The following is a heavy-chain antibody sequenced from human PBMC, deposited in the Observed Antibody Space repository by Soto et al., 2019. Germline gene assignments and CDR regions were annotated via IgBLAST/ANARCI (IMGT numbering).Heavy chain of an antibody. CDR3: AREGVAPYYYYGMDV. V-gene: IGHV1-18*01. Sequence: ASVKXSCKASGYTFTRSGISGVRQAPGQGLEWMGWISTYNGDTNYAQTFQGRVTMTTDTSTSTVHMEVRSLRSDDTAVYYCAREGVAPYYYYGMDVWGHGTTVTVSS. J-gene: IGHJ6*02. CDR2: ISTYNGDT. D-gene: IGHD5-12*01. CDR1: GYTFTRSG.